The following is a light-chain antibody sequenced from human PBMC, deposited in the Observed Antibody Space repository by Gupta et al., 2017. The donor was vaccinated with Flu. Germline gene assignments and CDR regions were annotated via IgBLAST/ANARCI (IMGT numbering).Light chain of an antibody. CDR3: QAWDSGGNSGV. V-gene: IGLV1-51*02. CDR1: RSNIGVNP. Sequence: QSVFTQTPSVSAAPGQEVTISCSGGRSNIGVNPVSWYQQLPGPAPRLVIFEDNRRPSGVPDRFSGSKSGTSATLSITGLQTGDEADYYCQAWDSGGNSGVFGGGTRLTVL. J-gene: IGLJ2*01. CDR2: EDN.